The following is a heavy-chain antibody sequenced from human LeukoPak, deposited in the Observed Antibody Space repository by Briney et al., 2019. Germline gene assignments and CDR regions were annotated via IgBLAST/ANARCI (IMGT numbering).Heavy chain of an antibody. CDR1: GYTFSTFG. J-gene: IGHJ4*02. D-gene: IGHD4-17*01. Sequence: PGGSLRLSCAGSGYTFSTFGMHWVRQAPGKGLEWVAVIWSDGSKKYYADSVKGRFTISKDNSKNTLYLQMNSLRAEDTAVYYCARDESRGYGYFDYWGQGTLVTVSS. CDR3: ARDESRGYGYFDY. V-gene: IGHV3-33*01. CDR2: IWSDGSKK.